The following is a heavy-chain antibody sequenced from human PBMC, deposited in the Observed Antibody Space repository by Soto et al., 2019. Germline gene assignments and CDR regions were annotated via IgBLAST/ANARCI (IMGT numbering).Heavy chain of an antibody. CDR1: GFTFSNHV. J-gene: IGHJ4*02. CDR3: VNGDYY. CDR2: INRDYNT. Sequence: EEQLVESGGGLVQPGGSLRLYSADSGFTFSNHVMNLVPQAPGRGLEWVSSINRDYNTYYADSVRRRFTISRDNAKDSLYLQTYSLRADDKAVYYCVNGDYYVGQGTLVTVSS. D-gene: IGHD4-17*01. V-gene: IGHV3-48*01.